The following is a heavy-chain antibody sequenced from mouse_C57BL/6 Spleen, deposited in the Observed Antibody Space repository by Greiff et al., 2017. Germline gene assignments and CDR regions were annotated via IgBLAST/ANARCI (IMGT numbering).Heavy chain of an antibody. J-gene: IGHJ4*01. CDR3: ARNVRDYYAMDY. D-gene: IGHD3-1*01. V-gene: IGHV2-9-1*01. CDR1: GFSLTSYA. Sequence: QVQLKESGPGLVAPSQSLSITCTVSGFSLTSYAISWVRQPPGQGLAWLGLIWTGGGTNYNSALNSRLSIRKDNSKSQVFLKMNSLQTDDTARYDCARNVRDYYAMDYWGQGTSVTVSS. CDR2: IWTGGGT.